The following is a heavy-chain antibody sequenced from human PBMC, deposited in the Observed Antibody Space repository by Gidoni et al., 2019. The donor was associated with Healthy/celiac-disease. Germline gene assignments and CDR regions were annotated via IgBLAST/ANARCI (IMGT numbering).Heavy chain of an antibody. J-gene: IGHJ3*02. CDR1: GYTFTRYW. CDR3: ARRDTAMADAFDI. Sequence: EVQQVQSGAEVTKPGESLPISCKGSGYTFTRYWIGWVRQWPGKGLEWMGIIYPSNSDTRYNPSFQGQVTISADKSISTAYLQWSSLKASDTAMYYCARRDTAMADAFDIWGQGTMVTVSS. V-gene: IGHV5-51*01. CDR2: IYPSNSDT. D-gene: IGHD5-18*01.